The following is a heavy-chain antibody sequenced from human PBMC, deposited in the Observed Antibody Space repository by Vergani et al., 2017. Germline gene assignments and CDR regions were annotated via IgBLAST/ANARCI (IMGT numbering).Heavy chain of an antibody. CDR2: IQFDGSNQ. CDR1: GFTLSNYD. Sequence: QVQLAESGGGVVQRGGSLRLSCATSGFTLSNYDMQWIRQGPGKGLEFVAFIQFDGSNQYYADSVKGRFTLSRDFSKNTLYLQMNSLRTDDTATYYCAKHFRGWGIDYWGQGTLVIVSS. D-gene: IGHD3-16*01. J-gene: IGHJ4*02. CDR3: AKHFRGWGIDY. V-gene: IGHV3-30*02.